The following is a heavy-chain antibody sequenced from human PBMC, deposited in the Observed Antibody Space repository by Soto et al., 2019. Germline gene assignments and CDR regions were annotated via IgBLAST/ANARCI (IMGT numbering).Heavy chain of an antibody. D-gene: IGHD2-2*01. V-gene: IGHV4-30-2*01. CDR3: ARAVVEMATISDAFDI. Sequence: SETLSLTCAVSGGSISSGGYSWSWIRQPPGKGLEWIGYIYHSGSTYYNPSLKGRVTISVDRSKNQFSLKLSSVTAADTAVYYCARAVVEMATISDAFDIWGQGTMVTVSS. J-gene: IGHJ3*02. CDR1: GGSISSGGYS. CDR2: IYHSGST.